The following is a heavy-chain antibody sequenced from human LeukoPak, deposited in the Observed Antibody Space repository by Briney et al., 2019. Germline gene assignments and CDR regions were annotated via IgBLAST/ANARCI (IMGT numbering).Heavy chain of an antibody. CDR1: GFTFGDYA. D-gene: IGHD2-15*01. J-gene: IGHJ4*02. V-gene: IGHV3-48*04. Sequence: GGSLRLSCAASGFTFGDYAMNWVRQAPGKGLEWVAHIRDYSGGTHYADSVKGRFTISRDNTKNSLYLQMSSLRAEDTAVYFCARDNQWSFDYWGQGTLVTVSS. CDR3: ARDNQWSFDY. CDR2: IRDYSGGT.